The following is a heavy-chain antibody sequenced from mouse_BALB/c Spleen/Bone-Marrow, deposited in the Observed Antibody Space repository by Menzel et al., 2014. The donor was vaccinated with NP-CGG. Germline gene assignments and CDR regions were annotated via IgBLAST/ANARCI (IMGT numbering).Heavy chain of an antibody. J-gene: IGHJ4*01. CDR3: ARFPMDY. CDR2: IRNKAYGYTT. CDR1: GFTFTDYY. V-gene: IGHV7-3*02. Sequence: EVQLQESGGGLVQPGGSLRLSCTTSGFTFTDYYMSWARQPPGKALEWLAFIRNKAYGYTTEYSASVRGRFTISRDNSQSILYLQMNTLRAEDSATYYCARFPMDYWGQGTSVTVSS.